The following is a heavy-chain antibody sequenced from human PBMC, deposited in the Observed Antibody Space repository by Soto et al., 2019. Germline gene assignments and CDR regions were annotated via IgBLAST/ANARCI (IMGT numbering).Heavy chain of an antibody. D-gene: IGHD5-18*01. CDR1: GFTFSSYA. J-gene: IGHJ4*02. V-gene: IGHV3-7*01. CDR2: IKQDGSEK. Sequence: PGGSLRLSCAASGFTFSSYAMHWVRQAPGKGLEWVANIKQDGSEKYYVDSVKGRFTISRDNAKNSLYLQMNSLRAEDMAVYYCARSAMANFDYWGQGTLVTVSS. CDR3: ARSAMANFDY.